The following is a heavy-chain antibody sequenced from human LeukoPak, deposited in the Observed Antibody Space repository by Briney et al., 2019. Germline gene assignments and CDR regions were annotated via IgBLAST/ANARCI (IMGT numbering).Heavy chain of an antibody. J-gene: IGHJ4*02. CDR1: GYTFTSCG. V-gene: IGHV1-18*01. Sequence: ASVKVSCKASGYTFTSCGISWVRQAPGQGLEWMGWISAYNGNTNYAQKLQGRVTMTTDTSTSTAYMELRSLRSDDTAVYYCARDRGLYYGDYAFDYWGQGTLVTVSS. CDR2: ISAYNGNT. D-gene: IGHD4-17*01. CDR3: ARDRGLYYGDYAFDY.